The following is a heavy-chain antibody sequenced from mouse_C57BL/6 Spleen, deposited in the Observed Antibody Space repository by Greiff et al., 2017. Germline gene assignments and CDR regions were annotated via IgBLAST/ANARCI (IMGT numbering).Heavy chain of an antibody. V-gene: IGHV1-64*01. CDR3: ARPDYGSSLYAMYY. J-gene: IGHJ4*01. CDR1: GYTFTSYW. CDR2: IHPNSGST. D-gene: IGHD1-1*01. Sequence: QVQLQQPGAELVKPGASVKLSCKASGYTFTSYWMHWVKQRPGQGLEWIGMIHPNSGSTNYNEKFKSKATLTVDKSSSTAYMQLSSLTSEDAAVYYCARPDYGSSLYAMYYWGQGTSVTVSS.